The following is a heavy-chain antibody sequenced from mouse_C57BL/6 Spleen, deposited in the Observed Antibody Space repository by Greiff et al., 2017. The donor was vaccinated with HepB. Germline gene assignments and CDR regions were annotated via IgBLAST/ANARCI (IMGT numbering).Heavy chain of an antibody. CDR3: ARSTYDYDEAYYAMDY. CDR2: IHPNSGST. CDR1: GYTFTSYW. J-gene: IGHJ4*01. Sequence: VQLQQSGAELVKPGASVKLSCKASGYTFTSYWMHWVKQRPGQGLEWIGMIHPNSGSTNYNEKFKSKATLTVDKSSSTAYMQLSSLTSEDSAVYYCARSTYDYDEAYYAMDYWGQGTSVTVSS. V-gene: IGHV1-64*01. D-gene: IGHD2-4*01.